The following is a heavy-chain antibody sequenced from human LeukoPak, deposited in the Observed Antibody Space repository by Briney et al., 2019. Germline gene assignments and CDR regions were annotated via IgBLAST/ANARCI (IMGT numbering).Heavy chain of an antibody. CDR2: ITANGGGT. J-gene: IGHJ4*02. Sequence: GGSLRLSCAASGFTFSSYVMSWVRQAPGKGLEWVSAITANGGGTNYADSVKGRFTISRDNSKNTLFLQMNSLRAEDTALYYCAKEENIDGQFVTVDYWGQGTLVTVSS. V-gene: IGHV3-23*01. CDR1: GFTFSSYV. D-gene: IGHD1/OR15-1a*01. CDR3: AKEENIDGQFVTVDY.